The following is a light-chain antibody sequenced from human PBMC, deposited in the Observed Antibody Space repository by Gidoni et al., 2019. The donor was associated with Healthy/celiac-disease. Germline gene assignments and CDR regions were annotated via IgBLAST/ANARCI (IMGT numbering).Light chain of an antibody. CDR1: SSDVGVYNY. CDR2: AVS. CDR3: CSDAGSYTSHV. Sequence: QTALPHPRPVSGPPGQPLTIPCTGTSSDVGVYNYVSWYQQNPGNAPELMIYAVSKRPSGVPDRFSGSKSGNAASLTISGLQAEDEADYYCCSDAGSYTSHVFGAGTKVTVL. J-gene: IGLJ1*01. V-gene: IGLV2-11*01.